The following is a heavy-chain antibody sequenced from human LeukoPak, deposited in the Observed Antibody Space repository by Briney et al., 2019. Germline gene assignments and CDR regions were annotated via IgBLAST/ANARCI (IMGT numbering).Heavy chain of an antibody. J-gene: IGHJ6*02. CDR1: GFTFDDYA. Sequence: PGGSLRLSCAASGFTFDDYAMHWVRQAPGKGLEWVSGISWNSGSIGYADSVKGRFTISRDNAKNSLYLQMNSLRAEDTALYYCAKWEGFGESTDYYYYGMDVWGQGTTVTVSS. D-gene: IGHD3-10*01. V-gene: IGHV3-9*01. CDR2: ISWNSGSI. CDR3: AKWEGFGESTDYYYYGMDV.